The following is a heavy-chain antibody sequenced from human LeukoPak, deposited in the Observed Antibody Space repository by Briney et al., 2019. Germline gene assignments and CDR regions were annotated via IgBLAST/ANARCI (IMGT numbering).Heavy chain of an antibody. Sequence: SETLSLTCAVYGGSFSTYHWSWIRQPPGKGLEWIGEITHCGGTNYNPSLKSRVTISVDTSNNHFSLKLNSVTAADTAVYYCARGGGPWGQGTLVTVSS. D-gene: IGHD3-10*01. CDR2: ITHCGGT. V-gene: IGHV4-34*01. CDR3: ARGGGP. J-gene: IGHJ1*01. CDR1: GGSFSTYH.